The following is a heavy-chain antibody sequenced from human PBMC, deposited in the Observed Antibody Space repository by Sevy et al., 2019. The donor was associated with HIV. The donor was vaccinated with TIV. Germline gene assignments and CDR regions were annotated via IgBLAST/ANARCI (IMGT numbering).Heavy chain of an antibody. J-gene: IGHJ4*02. D-gene: IGHD2-21*01. CDR1: GGSIRSGDYS. CDR2: VYSSGAA. Sequence: SETLSLTCTVSGGSIRSGDYSWNWIRQPPGKGLEWIGHVYSSGAARSNPSLMRRVGISVDTSKKQFSLILSSVTAADTAVYFCARTGIPYVSESFFDAWGQGTLVTVSS. CDR3: ARTGIPYVSESFFDA. V-gene: IGHV4-30-4*08.